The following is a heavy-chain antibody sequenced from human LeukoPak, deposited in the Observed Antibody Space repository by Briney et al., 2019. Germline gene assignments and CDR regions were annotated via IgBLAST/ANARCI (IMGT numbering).Heavy chain of an antibody. CDR3: ARLGYCSSTSCSEVY. CDR1: GYTFTSYG. V-gene: IGHV5-10-1*01. D-gene: IGHD2-2*01. J-gene: IGHJ4*01. Sequence: KVSCKASGYTFTSYGISWVRQMPGKGLEWMGRIDPSDSYTNYSPSFQGHVTISADKSISTAYLQWSSLKASDTAMYYCARLGYCSSTSCSEVYWGQEPWSPSPQ. CDR2: IDPSDSYT.